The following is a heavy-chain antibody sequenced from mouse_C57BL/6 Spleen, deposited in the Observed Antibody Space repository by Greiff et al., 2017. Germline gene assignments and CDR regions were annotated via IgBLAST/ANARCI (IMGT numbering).Heavy chain of an antibody. CDR1: GFTFSDYY. CDR2: ISNGGGST. J-gene: IGHJ2*01. D-gene: IGHD1-1*01. Sequence: EVKLVESGGGLVQPGGSLKLSCAASGFTFSDYYMYWVRQTPEKRLEWVAYISNGGGSTYYPDTVKGRFTISRDNAKNTLYLQMSRLKSEDTAMYYCARGGISYYGSSLDYWGQGTTLTVSS. V-gene: IGHV5-12*01. CDR3: ARGGISYYGSSLDY.